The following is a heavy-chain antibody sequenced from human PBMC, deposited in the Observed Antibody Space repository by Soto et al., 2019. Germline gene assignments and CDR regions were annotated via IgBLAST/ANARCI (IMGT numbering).Heavy chain of an antibody. CDR2: INPRGGGT. Sequence: QVQLAQSGAEVKKPGASVRVSCKASGYTFTNHHMHWVRQVPGEGLEWMGMINPRGGGTNYPQKFQGRDPMTGNTSTRTAYMELCSLTYDATAIYDCSSFDCGRGYWGQGTMVTVSS. CDR1: GYTFTNHH. V-gene: IGHV1-46*03. J-gene: IGHJ4*02. D-gene: IGHD2-21*01. CDR3: SSFDCGRGY.